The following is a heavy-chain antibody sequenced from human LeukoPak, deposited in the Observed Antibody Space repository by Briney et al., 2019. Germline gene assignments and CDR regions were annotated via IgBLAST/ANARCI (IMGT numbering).Heavy chain of an antibody. CDR1: GGSFSDYY. D-gene: IGHD1-26*01. CDR2: INHSGST. V-gene: IGHV4-34*01. J-gene: IGHJ2*01. Sequence: SETLSLTCAVYGGSFSDYYWSWIRQPPGKGLEWIGEINHSGSTNYNPSLRGRVTISVDTSKSQFSLKLTSVTAADATVYYCARRWARKGRYFDLWGRGTLVTVSS. CDR3: ARRWARKGRYFDL.